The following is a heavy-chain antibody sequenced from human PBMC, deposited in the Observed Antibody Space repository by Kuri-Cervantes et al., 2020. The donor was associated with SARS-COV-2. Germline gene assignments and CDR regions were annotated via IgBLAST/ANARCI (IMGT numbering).Heavy chain of an antibody. Sequence: GGSLRLSCAASGFTFSSYAMSWVRQAPGKGLEWVSAISGSGGSTYYADSVKGRFTISRDNAKNSLYLQMNSLRDEDTAVYYCARDYGAAGTVDYWGQGTLVTVSS. CDR3: ARDYGAAGTVDY. CDR2: ISGSGGST. CDR1: GFTFSSYA. J-gene: IGHJ4*02. D-gene: IGHD6-13*01. V-gene: IGHV3-23*01.